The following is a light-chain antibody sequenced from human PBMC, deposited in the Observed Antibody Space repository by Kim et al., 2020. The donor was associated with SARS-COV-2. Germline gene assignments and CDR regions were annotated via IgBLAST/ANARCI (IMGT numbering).Light chain of an antibody. CDR2: GAS. V-gene: IGKV1-17*01. CDR3: LQHNTYPST. J-gene: IGKJ5*01. CDR1: QDIRND. Sequence: DIQMTQSPSSLSASVGDRVTITCRASQDIRNDLGWYQQNPGRAPKRLIYGASSLQSGVPSRFSGSGSGTEFTLTISSLQPEDFATYFCLQHNTYPSTIGQGTRLEIK.